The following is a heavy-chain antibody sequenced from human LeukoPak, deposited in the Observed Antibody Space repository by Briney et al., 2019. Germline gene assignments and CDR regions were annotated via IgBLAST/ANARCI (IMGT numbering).Heavy chain of an antibody. CDR1: GFTFSNYG. CDR3: ARDLRWLQCFDY. J-gene: IGHJ4*02. V-gene: IGHV3-30*03. D-gene: IGHD5-24*01. CDR2: ISYDGSRN. Sequence: PGGSLRLSCAASGFTFSNYGIHWVRQAPGKGLEWVAVISYDGSRNYYADSVKGRFTISRDNSKNTLYLQMNSLRAEDTAVYYCARDLRWLQCFDYWGQGTLVTVSS.